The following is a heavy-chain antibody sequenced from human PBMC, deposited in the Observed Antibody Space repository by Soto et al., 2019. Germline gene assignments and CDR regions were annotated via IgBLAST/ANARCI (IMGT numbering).Heavy chain of an antibody. V-gene: IGHV3-23*01. Sequence: GGSLRLSCAASGFTFSIYAMNWVRLAPGKGLEWVSALSASGDNTYYADSVKGRFTISRDNSKNTLYLQMNSLRAEDTAVYYCAKAGTHSYSDCWGQGALVTVSS. CDR3: AKAGTHSYSDC. CDR2: LSASGDNT. D-gene: IGHD1-1*01. J-gene: IGHJ4*02. CDR1: GFTFSIYA.